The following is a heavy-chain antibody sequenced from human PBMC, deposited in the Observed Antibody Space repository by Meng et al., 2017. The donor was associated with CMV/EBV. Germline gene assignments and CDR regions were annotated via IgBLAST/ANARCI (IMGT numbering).Heavy chain of an antibody. D-gene: IGHD3-3*01. CDR2: IYWNDDK. Sequence: SGPTLVKPTQTLTLTCTFSGFSLSTSGVGVGWIRQPPGKALEWLALIYWNDDKRYSPSLKSSLTITKDTSKNQVVLTMTNMDPVDTATYYCAQGSGGYDFWSGYYNGVYFQHWGQGTLVTVSS. CDR1: GFSLSTSGVG. J-gene: IGHJ1*01. CDR3: AQGSGGYDFWSGYYNGVYFQH. V-gene: IGHV2-5*01.